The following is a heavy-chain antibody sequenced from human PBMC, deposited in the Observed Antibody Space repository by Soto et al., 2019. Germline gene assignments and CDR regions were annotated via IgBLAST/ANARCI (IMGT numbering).Heavy chain of an antibody. CDR1: GGTFSSYA. CDR3: ARADYYDSSGYYLNY. J-gene: IGHJ4*02. CDR2: IIPIFGTA. V-gene: IGHV1-69*06. D-gene: IGHD3-22*01. Sequence: ASVKVSCKASGGTFSSYAISWVRQAPGQGLEWMGGIIPIFGTANYAQKFQGRVTITADKSTSTAYMELSSLRSEDTAVYYCARADYYDSSGYYLNYWGQGTMVTVXS.